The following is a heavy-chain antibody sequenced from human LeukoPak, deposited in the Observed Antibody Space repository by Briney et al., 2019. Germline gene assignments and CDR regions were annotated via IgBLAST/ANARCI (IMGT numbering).Heavy chain of an antibody. CDR3: AVEYYYDSSGYTFDY. J-gene: IGHJ4*02. D-gene: IGHD3-22*01. CDR2: ISGSGGST. Sequence: PGGSLRLSCEASGFTFSSYAMSWVRQAPGKGLEWVSAISGSGGSTYYADSVKGRFTISRDNSKNTLYLQMNSLRAEDTAVYYCAVEYYYDSSGYTFDYWGQGTLVTVSS. V-gene: IGHV3-23*01. CDR1: GFTFSSYA.